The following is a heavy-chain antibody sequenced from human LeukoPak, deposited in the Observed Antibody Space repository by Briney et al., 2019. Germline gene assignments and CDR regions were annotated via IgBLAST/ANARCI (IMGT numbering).Heavy chain of an antibody. Sequence: ASVKVSCKVSGYTLTELSMHWVRQAPGKGLEWMGGFDPEDGETIYAQKFQGRVTMTEDTSTDTAYMELSSLRSEDTAVYYCARIPGSSSWSSYFDYWGQGTLVTVSS. CDR2: FDPEDGET. J-gene: IGHJ4*02. V-gene: IGHV1-24*01. CDR3: ARIPGSSSWSSYFDY. D-gene: IGHD6-13*01. CDR1: GYTLTELS.